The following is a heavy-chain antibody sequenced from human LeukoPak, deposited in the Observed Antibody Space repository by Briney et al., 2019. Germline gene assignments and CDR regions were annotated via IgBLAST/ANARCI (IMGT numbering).Heavy chain of an antibody. V-gene: IGHV3-30*02. D-gene: IGHD1-14*01. Sequence: GGSLRLSCTASGFSFNKYVTYRVRQAPGRGLGWVSFFLYDDSVKFYADSVKGRFSISRDNSKNTVYLQMNSLRSEDTGLYFCAQDVRIEEVPLLGPGFWGQGTLVTVSS. CDR1: GFSFNKYV. CDR2: FLYDDSVK. CDR3: AQDVRIEEVPLLGPGF. J-gene: IGHJ4*02.